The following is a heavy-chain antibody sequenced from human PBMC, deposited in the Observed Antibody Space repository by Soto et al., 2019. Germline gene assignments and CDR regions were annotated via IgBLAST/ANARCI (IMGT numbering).Heavy chain of an antibody. D-gene: IGHD2-2*01. V-gene: IGHV3-23*01. CDR1: GFTFSNYA. CDR3: AKDPYSGVLVPVAIGFDP. Sequence: XESLRLSCAASGFTFSNYAMTWVRQGPGKGLEWVSAISGSGGSAYYADSVKGRFTISRDNSKNTLYLQMNSLRADDSGVYYCAKDPYSGVLVPVAIGFDPWGPGTLVTVSS. J-gene: IGHJ5*02. CDR2: ISGSGGSA.